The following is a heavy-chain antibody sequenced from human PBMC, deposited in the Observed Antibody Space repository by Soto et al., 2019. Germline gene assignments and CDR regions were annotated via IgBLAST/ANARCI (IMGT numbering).Heavy chain of an antibody. Sequence: KVSCKASGGTFSSYAISWVRQAPGQGLEWMGGIIPIFGTANYAQKFQGRVTITADESTSTAYMELSSLRSEDTAVYYCARAPIRYCSGGSCYATLDPWGQGTLVTVSS. V-gene: IGHV1-69*01. CDR3: ARAPIRYCSGGSCYATLDP. CDR2: IIPIFGTA. CDR1: GGTFSSYA. D-gene: IGHD2-15*01. J-gene: IGHJ5*02.